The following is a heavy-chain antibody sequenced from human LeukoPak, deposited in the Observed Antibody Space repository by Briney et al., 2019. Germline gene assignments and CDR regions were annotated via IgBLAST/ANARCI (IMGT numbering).Heavy chain of an antibody. CDR2: ISYDGSNK. J-gene: IGHJ3*02. D-gene: IGHD1-26*01. CDR3: ARMRVVWDLDDAFDI. Sequence: GGSLRLSCAASGFTFSSYGMHWVRQAPGKGLEWVAVISYDGSNKYYADSVKGRFTISRDNSKNSLYLQMNSLRAEDTALYYCARMRVVWDLDDAFDIWGRGTMVTVSS. CDR1: GFTFSSYG. V-gene: IGHV3-30*03.